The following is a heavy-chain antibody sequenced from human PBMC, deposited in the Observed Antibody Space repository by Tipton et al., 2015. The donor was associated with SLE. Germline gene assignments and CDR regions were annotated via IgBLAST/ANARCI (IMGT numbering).Heavy chain of an antibody. CDR1: GYTLTELS. V-gene: IGHV1-24*01. CDR2: FDHEDGET. Sequence: QLVQSGAEVKKPGASVKVSCKVSGYTLTELSIHWVRQAPGKGLEWMGGFDHEDGETMYAQKFQGRVTMTEDTSTDTAYMELSSLCSADTAVYFFSSVDTCDRNGWGLGTLVTISS. J-gene: IGHJ4*02. D-gene: IGHD1-14*01. CDR3: SSVDTCDRNG.